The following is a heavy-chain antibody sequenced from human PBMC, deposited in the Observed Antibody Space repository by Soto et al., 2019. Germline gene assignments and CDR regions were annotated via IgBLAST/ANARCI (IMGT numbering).Heavy chain of an antibody. D-gene: IGHD3-22*01. J-gene: IGHJ4*02. CDR3: AAGDSSGL. Sequence: QMQLVQSGPEVKKPGTSVKVSCKASGFTFTSSAMQWARQARGQRLEWIGWIVVGSGNTNYAQKFQERVTITRDMSTSTAYMEMSSLRSEEKAVYYCAAGDSSGLWGQGTLVTVSS. CDR2: IVVGSGNT. CDR1: GFTFTSSA. V-gene: IGHV1-58*02.